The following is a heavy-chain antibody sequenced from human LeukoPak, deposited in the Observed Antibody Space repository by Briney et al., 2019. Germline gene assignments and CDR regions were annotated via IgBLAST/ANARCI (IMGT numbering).Heavy chain of an antibody. CDR2: INPTNGGT. V-gene: IGHV1-2*02. Sequence: GASVKVSCKASGYSFTAYYVHWVRQAPGQGLEWMGGINPTNGGTNYAQKFEGRVTMTRDTSISTAYMELSRLTSDDTAVYYCAREQCSSINCYGGTGEFDYWGRGTLVTVSS. J-gene: IGHJ4*02. CDR1: GYSFTAYY. CDR3: AREQCSSINCYGGTGEFDY. D-gene: IGHD2-2*01.